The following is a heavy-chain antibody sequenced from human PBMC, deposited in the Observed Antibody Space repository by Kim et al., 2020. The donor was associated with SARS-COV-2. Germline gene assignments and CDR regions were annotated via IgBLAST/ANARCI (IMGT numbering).Heavy chain of an antibody. D-gene: IGHD3-10*01. Sequence: GGSLRLSCSAPGFTFSSYDMHWVRQAPGKGLEYVSAIGPNGGSTYYANSVKGRFTISRDNSKNTLYLQMGSLRAEDMAVYYCARGRGFDPWGQGTLVTVS. J-gene: IGHJ5*02. CDR3: ARGRGFDP. V-gene: IGHV3-64*01. CDR2: IGPNGGST. CDR1: GFTFSSYD.